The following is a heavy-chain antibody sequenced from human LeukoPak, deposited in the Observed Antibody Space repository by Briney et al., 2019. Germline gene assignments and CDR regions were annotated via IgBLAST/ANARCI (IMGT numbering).Heavy chain of an antibody. CDR2: IYTSGST. CDR3: ARSGYSYGGYFDY. Sequence: SETLSLTCTVSGDSISSSWWAWIRQPAGKGLEWIGRIYTSGSTNYNPSLKSRVTISVDTSKNQFSLKLSSVTAADTAVYYCARSGYSYGGYFDYWGQGTLVTVSS. V-gene: IGHV4-4*07. J-gene: IGHJ4*02. D-gene: IGHD5-18*01. CDR1: GDSISSSW.